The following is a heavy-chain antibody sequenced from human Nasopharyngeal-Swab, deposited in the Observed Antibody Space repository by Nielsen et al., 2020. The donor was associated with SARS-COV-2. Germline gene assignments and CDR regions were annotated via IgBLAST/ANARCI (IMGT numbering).Heavy chain of an antibody. CDR2: IFSSGST. V-gene: IGHV4-39*07. CDR1: GASISSRNNY. CDR3: ARGESGDHLGLPFDH. Sequence: SETLSPTCLLSGASISSRNNYWGWIRQSPGKGLEWIWTIFSSGSTYNPSLKSRVTMSVDTSKNQFSLKLTSVTAADTAVYYCARGESGDHLGLPFDHWGRGTLVTVSS. J-gene: IGHJ4*02. D-gene: IGHD1-14*01.